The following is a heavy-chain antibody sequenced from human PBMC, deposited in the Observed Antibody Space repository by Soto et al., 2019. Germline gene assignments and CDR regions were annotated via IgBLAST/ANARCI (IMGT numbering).Heavy chain of an antibody. D-gene: IGHD3-10*01. Sequence: SETLSLTCTVSGGSISSYYWSWIRQPPGKGLEFIVYIYYSGSTNYNPSLKSRSTISVDTSKSQVSLTLTSVTAADAAVYYCARSPNYYYYGFDVWGQGTTVTVSS. V-gene: IGHV4-59*01. CDR3: ARSPNYYYYGFDV. CDR1: GGSISSYY. CDR2: IYYSGST. J-gene: IGHJ6*02.